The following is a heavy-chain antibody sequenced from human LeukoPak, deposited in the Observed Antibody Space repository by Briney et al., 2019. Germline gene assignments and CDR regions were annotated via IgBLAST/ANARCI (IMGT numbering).Heavy chain of an antibody. CDR2: IKQDASEK. J-gene: IGHJ6*03. V-gene: IGHV3-7*04. CDR1: RFTFSNYW. Sequence: PGGSLRLSCAASRFTFSNYWMNWVRQAPGKGLEWVANIKQDASEKYYVDSVRGRFTISRDNAKNSLYLQMDSLRGEDTAVYFCARGVAALMDVWGEGTTVTVSS. D-gene: IGHD6-6*01. CDR3: ARGVAALMDV.